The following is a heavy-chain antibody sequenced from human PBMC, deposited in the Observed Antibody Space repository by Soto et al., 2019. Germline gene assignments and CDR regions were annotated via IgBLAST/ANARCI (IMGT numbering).Heavy chain of an antibody. J-gene: IGHJ6*03. D-gene: IGHD3-3*01. CDR1: GYTFTSYG. Sequence: GASVKVSCKASGYTFTSYGISWVRQAPGRGLEWMGWISAYNGNTNYAQKLQGRVTMTTDTSTSTAYMELRSLRSDDTAVYYCARGESGITIFGVVSSPYYYYMDVWGKGTTVTVSS. V-gene: IGHV1-18*01. CDR3: ARGESGITIFGVVSSPYYYYMDV. CDR2: ISAYNGNT.